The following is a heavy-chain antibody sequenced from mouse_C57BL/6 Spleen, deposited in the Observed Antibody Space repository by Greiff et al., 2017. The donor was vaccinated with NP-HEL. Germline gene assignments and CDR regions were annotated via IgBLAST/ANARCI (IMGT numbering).Heavy chain of an antibody. V-gene: IGHV1-82*01. J-gene: IGHJ2*01. CDR3: ARVNYYGSRLPYYFDY. Sequence: QVQLQQSGPELVKPGASVKISCKASGYAFSSSWMNWVKQRPGKGLEWIGRIYPGDGDTNYNGKFKGKATLTADKSSSAAYMQLSSLTSEDSAVYFCARVNYYGSRLPYYFDYWGQGTTLTVSS. D-gene: IGHD1-1*01. CDR1: GYAFSSSW. CDR2: IYPGDGDT.